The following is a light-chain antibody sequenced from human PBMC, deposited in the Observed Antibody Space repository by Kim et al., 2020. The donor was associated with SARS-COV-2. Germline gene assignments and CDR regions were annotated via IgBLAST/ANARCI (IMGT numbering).Light chain of an antibody. CDR2: DAS. V-gene: IGKV3-11*01. J-gene: IGKJ5*01. Sequence: LSPGERATLACRASQSVSSYLAWYQQKPGQAPRLLIYDASNRATGIPARFSGSGSGTDFTLTISSLEPEDFAVYYCQQRSNWPITFGQGTRLEIE. CDR3: QQRSNWPIT. CDR1: QSVSSY.